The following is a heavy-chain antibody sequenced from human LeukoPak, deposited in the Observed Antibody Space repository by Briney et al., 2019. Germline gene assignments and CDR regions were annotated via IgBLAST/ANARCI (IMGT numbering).Heavy chain of an antibody. D-gene: IGHD6-19*01. CDR2: ISGDGGST. Sequence: PGGSLRLSCAAPGFMFHDYAIHWVRQAPGKGLEWVSLISGDGGSTFYADSVKGRFTISRDNSKNTLYLQMNSLRAEDTAVYYCAKAGSGWFFDYWGQGTLVTVSS. V-gene: IGHV3-43*02. J-gene: IGHJ4*02. CDR3: AKAGSGWFFDY. CDR1: GFMFHDYA.